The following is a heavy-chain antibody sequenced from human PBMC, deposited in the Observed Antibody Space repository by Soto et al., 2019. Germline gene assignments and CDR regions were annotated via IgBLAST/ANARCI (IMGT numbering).Heavy chain of an antibody. CDR2: VSASGGGT. D-gene: IGHD2-21*02. J-gene: IGHJ4*02. CDR3: TKCGGLGTPRGRGDCYCPIDS. CDR1: GFTFSSFA. Sequence: EVQLLESGGGLVQPGGSLRLSCAASGFTFSSFAMNWVRQAPGKGLEGVAGVSASGGGTSYADSGKGRFTISRDNSKNTLYLQMSSLRADDTALYYCTKCGGLGTPRGRGDCYCPIDSGGQGILLTASS. V-gene: IGHV3-23*01.